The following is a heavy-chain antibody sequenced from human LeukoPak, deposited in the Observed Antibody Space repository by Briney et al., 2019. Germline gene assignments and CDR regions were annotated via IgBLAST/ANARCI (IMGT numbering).Heavy chain of an antibody. J-gene: IGHJ5*02. CDR1: GFTFSSYW. D-gene: IGHD2-21*02. CDR3: ARVTRDLVTASNWFDP. V-gene: IGHV3-74*01. CDR2: INSDGSST. Sequence: PGGSLRLSCAASGFTFSSYWMHWVRQAPGKGLVWVSRINSDGSSTSYADSVKGRFTISRDNAKNTLYLQMNSLRAEDTAVYYCARVTRDLVTASNWFDPWGQGTLVTVSS.